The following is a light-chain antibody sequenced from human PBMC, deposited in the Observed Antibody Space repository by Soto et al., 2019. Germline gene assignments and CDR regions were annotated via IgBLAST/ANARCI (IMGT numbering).Light chain of an antibody. V-gene: IGLV1-44*01. CDR3: AAWDASLNGYV. J-gene: IGLJ1*01. CDR1: SSNIGSKT. Sequence: QSVLTQPPSASGTPGQRVTISCSGSSSNIGSKTVNWYQQLPGTVPKLLIYNSYQRPSGVPDRFSGSKSGTSAFLAISGLQSEDEADYYCAAWDASLNGYVFGAGTKVTVL. CDR2: NSY.